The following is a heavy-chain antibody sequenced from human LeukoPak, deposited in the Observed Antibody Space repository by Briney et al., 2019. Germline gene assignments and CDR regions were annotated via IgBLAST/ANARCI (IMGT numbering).Heavy chain of an antibody. CDR2: FDPEDGET. V-gene: IGHV1-24*01. CDR3: ATKHRRRMKDSHLLWSEYYYYMDV. J-gene: IGHJ6*03. CDR1: GYTLTELS. Sequence: ASVKVSCKVSGYTLTELSMHWVRQAPGKGLEWMGGFDPEDGETIYAQKFQGRVTMTEDTSTDTAYMELSSLRSEDTAVYYCATKHRRRMKDSHLLWSEYYYYMDVWGKGTTVTVSS. D-gene: IGHD3-10*01.